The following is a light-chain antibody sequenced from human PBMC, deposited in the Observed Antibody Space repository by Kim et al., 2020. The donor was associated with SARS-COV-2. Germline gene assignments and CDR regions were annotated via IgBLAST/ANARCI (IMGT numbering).Light chain of an antibody. CDR1: QSISSW. CDR3: QQYSGYPLA. V-gene: IGKV1-5*03. CDR2: KAS. Sequence: SRPVGDRVTIPCRAGQSISSWLAWYQQRPGRAPKLLIYKASSLESGVPSRFSGSGSGTEFTLTISSLQPDDFATYYCQQYSGYPLAFGQGTKLEI. J-gene: IGKJ2*01.